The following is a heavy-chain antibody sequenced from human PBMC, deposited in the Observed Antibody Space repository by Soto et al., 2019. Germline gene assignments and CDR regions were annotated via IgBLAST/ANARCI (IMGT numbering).Heavy chain of an antibody. V-gene: IGHV4-34*01. J-gene: IGHJ5*02. CDR1: GGSFIGYY. D-gene: IGHD5-18*01. Sequence: SETLSLTCAVYGGSFIGYYWSCIRHPPLKGLEWIGEINHSGSTNYNPSLKSRVTISVDTSKNQFSLKLSSVTAADTAVYYCARWAAMVIYRGNWFDPWGQGTLVTVSS. CDR3: ARWAAMVIYRGNWFDP. CDR2: INHSGST.